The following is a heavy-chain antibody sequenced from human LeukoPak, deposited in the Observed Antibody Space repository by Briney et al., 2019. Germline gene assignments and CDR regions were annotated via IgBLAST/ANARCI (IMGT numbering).Heavy chain of an antibody. Sequence: PSETPSLTCTVSGGSISSGDYYWGWIRQSPGKGLEGIGNIYSSGSTYYNPSLKSRVTISMDTSENQFSLNLSSVTAADTAVYYCARQLGTPTTSVVDYWGQGTLVTVSS. D-gene: IGHD1-7*01. CDR2: IYSSGST. CDR3: ARQLGTPTTSVVDY. J-gene: IGHJ4*02. CDR1: GGSISSGDYY. V-gene: IGHV4-39*01.